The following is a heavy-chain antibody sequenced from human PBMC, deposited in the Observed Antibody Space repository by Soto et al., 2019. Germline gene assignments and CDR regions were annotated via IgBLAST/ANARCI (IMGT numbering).Heavy chain of an antibody. D-gene: IGHD7-27*01. CDR2: ITTYNGNV. Sequence: QMQLLQSGADVKKTGSSVKISCKTSGWIFTFQYLHWVRQAPGHGLEWLGWITTYNGNVKYAQHLHGRISLTRDNSLTPLFLELRDLRPEDTGLYYCARSATSGDQHFIDSWGQGTLFTVSS. CDR3: ARSATSGDQHFIDS. CDR1: GWIFTFQY. V-gene: IGHV1-45*02. J-gene: IGHJ4*02.